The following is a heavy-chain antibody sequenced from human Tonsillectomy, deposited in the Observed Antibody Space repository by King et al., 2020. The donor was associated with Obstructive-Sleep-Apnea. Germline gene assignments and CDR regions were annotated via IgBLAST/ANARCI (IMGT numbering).Heavy chain of an antibody. J-gene: IGHJ6*02. Sequence: VQLVESGGGVVQPGRSLRLSCAASGFSFSSYAIHWVRQAPGKGLEWVAVISYDASYKYYADSVKGRFTISRDNSKNTLYLQMNSLSAEDTAVYYCAGPGIAVAGNYYGMDVWGQGTTVTVSS. CDR2: ISYDASYK. D-gene: IGHD6-19*01. CDR1: GFSFSSYA. CDR3: AGPGIAVAGNYYGMDV. V-gene: IGHV3-30*04.